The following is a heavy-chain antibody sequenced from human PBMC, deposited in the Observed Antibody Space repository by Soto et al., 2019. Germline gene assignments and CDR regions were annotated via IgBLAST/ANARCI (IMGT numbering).Heavy chain of an antibody. J-gene: IGHJ6*02. V-gene: IGHV4-34*01. CDR2: INYRGSS. CDR1: GGSFTGYY. CDR3: VRGQPHRITIFEVVIRSYDYGMDV. Sequence: SETLSLTCAGYGGSFTGYYWMWFRQPPGKGLEWIGEINYRGSSYYNPSLESRISMAVDTSKNQFSLKLRSVTAADTAVYFCVRGQPHRITIFEVVIRSYDYGMDVWGQGTTVT. D-gene: IGHD3-3*02.